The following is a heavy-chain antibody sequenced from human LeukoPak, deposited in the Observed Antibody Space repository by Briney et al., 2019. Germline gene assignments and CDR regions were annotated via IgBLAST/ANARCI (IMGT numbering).Heavy chain of an antibody. CDR1: GGSINSSNYY. CDR2: IYDSGST. V-gene: IGHV4-39*01. J-gene: IGHJ5*02. Sequence: SETLSLTCTVSGGSINSSNYYWGWIRQAPGKGLEWIGSIYDSGSTYYNPSLKSRVTIYVDTTKNQFSLKLNSVTAADTAMYYCASGSSSGSLGWFNPWGQGTLVTVSS. CDR3: ASGSSSGSLGWFNP. D-gene: IGHD6-13*01.